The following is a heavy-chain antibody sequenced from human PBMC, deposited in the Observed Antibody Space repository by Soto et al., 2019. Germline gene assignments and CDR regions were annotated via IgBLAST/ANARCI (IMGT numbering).Heavy chain of an antibody. V-gene: IGHV5-51*01. CDR3: ARRQGEAVAGYYYYGMDV. D-gene: IGHD6-19*01. Sequence: AGESLKISCKGSGYSFTSYWIGWVRQMPGKGLEWMGIIYPGDSDTRYSPSFQGQVTISADKSISTAYLQWSSLKASDTAMYYCARRQGEAVAGYYYYGMDVWGQGTTVTVSS. CDR1: GYSFTSYW. J-gene: IGHJ6*02. CDR2: IYPGDSDT.